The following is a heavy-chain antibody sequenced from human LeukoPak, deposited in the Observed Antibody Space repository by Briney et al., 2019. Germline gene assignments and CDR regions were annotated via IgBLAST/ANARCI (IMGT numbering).Heavy chain of an antibody. CDR3: ASWNCSSTSCYTGWFDP. CDR1: GYTFTSYD. J-gene: IGHJ5*02. CDR2: INPNSGGT. V-gene: IGHV1-2*02. Sequence: ASVKVSCKASGYTFTSYDINWVRQATGQGLEWMGWINPNSGGTNYAQKFQGRVTMTRDTSISTAYMELSRLRSDDTAVYYCASWNCSSTSCYTGWFDPWGQGTLVTVSS. D-gene: IGHD2-2*02.